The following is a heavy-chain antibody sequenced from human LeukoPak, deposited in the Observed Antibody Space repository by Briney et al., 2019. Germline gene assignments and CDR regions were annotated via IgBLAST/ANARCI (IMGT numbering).Heavy chain of an antibody. Sequence: PSETLSLTCAVSGYSISSGYYWGWIRQPPGKGLEWIGSIYHSGSTYYNPSLKSRVTISVDTSKNQFSLKLSSVTAADTAVYYCARLSSGWYYFDYWGQGTLVTVPS. CDR3: ARLSSGWYYFDY. CDR1: GYSISSGYY. D-gene: IGHD6-19*01. CDR2: IYHSGST. V-gene: IGHV4-38-2*01. J-gene: IGHJ4*02.